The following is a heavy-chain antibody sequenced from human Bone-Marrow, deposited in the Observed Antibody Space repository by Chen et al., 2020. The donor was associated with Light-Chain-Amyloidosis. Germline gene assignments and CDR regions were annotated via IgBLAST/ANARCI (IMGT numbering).Heavy chain of an antibody. D-gene: IGHD2-15*01. CDR3: VRDLVGGEDY. V-gene: IGHV3-74*01. CDR2: LNEDGSVV. CDR1: ASTFSLYG. Sequence: EVPLVESGGGLVKPGGSLRLPCAASASTFSLYGMHWVRQAPGKGLVWVSRLNEDGSVVTYADSVQGRFTISRDNAKNTMYLQMYSLRAEDTAVYYCVRDLVGGEDYWGQGTRVTVSS. J-gene: IGHJ4*02.